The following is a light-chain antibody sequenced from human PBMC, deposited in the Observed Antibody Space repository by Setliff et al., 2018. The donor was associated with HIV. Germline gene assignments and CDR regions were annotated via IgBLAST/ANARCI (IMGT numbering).Light chain of an antibody. CDR2: EVS. V-gene: IGLV2-14*01. Sequence: QSALAQPASVSGSPGQSITISCTGTSSDVGGYKLVSWYQQHPGKAPKLMIYEVSNRPSGVSNRFSGSKSGNTASLTISGLQTEDEADYYCSSYTTSSTSLYVFGPGTKVTVL. CDR1: SSDVGGYKL. CDR3: SSYTTSSTSLYV. J-gene: IGLJ1*01.